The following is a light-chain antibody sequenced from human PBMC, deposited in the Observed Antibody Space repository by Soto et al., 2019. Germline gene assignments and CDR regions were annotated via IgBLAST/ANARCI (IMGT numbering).Light chain of an antibody. CDR3: QQYHDSRLT. V-gene: IGKV3-20*01. Sequence: EIVLTQSPGTLSLSPGERATLSCRASQSVSVNSLAWYQQKGGQAPRLLIYAASTRATGVPDRFSGTGSGTDFALTISRLETDDFALYVCQQYHDSRLTFGQGTTVEI. CDR2: AAS. J-gene: IGKJ1*01. CDR1: QSVSVNS.